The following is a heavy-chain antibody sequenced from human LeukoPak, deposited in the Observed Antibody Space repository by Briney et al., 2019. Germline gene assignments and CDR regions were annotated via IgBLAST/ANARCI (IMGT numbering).Heavy chain of an antibody. CDR3: ARDVRYTPDC. J-gene: IGHJ4*02. Sequence: RSGGSLRLSCAASGFTFSSYWMHWVRQAPGKGLVWVSRINSDGSSTSYEDSVKGRVTISRDDAKNTLYLQVNSLRAEDTAVYYCARDVRYTPDCWGQGTLVTVSS. V-gene: IGHV3-74*01. D-gene: IGHD3-16*02. CDR1: GFTFSSYW. CDR2: INSDGSST.